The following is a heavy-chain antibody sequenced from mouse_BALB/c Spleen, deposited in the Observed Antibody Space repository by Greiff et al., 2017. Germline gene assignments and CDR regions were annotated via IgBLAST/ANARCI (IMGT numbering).Heavy chain of an antibody. V-gene: IGHV1-12*01. CDR2: IYPGNGDT. CDR1: GYTFTSYN. D-gene: IGHD1-1*01. J-gene: IGHJ4*01. Sequence: LQQSGAELVKPGASVKMSCKASGYTFTSYNMHWVKQTPGQGLEWIGAIYPGNGDTSYNQKFKGKATLTVDTSSSTAYMQLSSLTSEDSAVYYCTRNYGSSPYAMDYWGQGTSVTVSS. CDR3: TRNYGSSPYAMDY.